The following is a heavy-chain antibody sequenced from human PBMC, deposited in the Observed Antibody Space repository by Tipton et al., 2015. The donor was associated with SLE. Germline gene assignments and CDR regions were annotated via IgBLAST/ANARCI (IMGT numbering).Heavy chain of an antibody. CDR3: ARDWVVGATLDRFDP. V-gene: IGHV4-4*07. D-gene: IGHD1-26*01. CDR2: IYSSGST. Sequence: TLSLTCTVSGGSISGYYWSWIRQPAGKGLEWIGRIYSSGSTISIPSLKSRLTLSLDTSKNQFSLKVTSVTATDTAVYYCARDWVVGATLDRFDPWGQGTLVTVSS. CDR1: GGSISGYY. J-gene: IGHJ5*02.